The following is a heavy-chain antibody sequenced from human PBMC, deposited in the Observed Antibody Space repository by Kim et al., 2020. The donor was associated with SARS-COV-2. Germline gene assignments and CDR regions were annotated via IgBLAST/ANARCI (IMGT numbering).Heavy chain of an antibody. CDR3: AREDSSGYYWRFDL. CDR2: ISYDGSNK. J-gene: IGHJ2*01. V-gene: IGHV3-30-3*01. D-gene: IGHD3-22*01. CDR1: GFTFSSYA. Sequence: GGSLRLSCAASGFTFSSYAMHWVRQAPGKGLEWVAVISYDGSNKYYADSVKGRFTISRDNSKNTLYLQMNSLRAEDTAVYYCAREDSSGYYWRFDLWGRGTLVTVSS.